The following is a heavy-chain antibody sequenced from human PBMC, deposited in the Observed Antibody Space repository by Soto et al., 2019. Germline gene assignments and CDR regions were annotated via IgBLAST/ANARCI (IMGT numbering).Heavy chain of an antibody. Sequence: VSGPTLVNPTQTLTLTCTFSGFSLSTSGVGGGWIRQPPGKALEWLALIYWDDDKRYSPSLKSRLTITKDTSKNQAVLTMTNMDPVDTATYYCAHLRLGELSAHDAFDIWGQGXMVTVSS. CDR1: GFSLSTSGVG. J-gene: IGHJ3*02. CDR2: IYWDDDK. V-gene: IGHV2-5*02. D-gene: IGHD3-16*02. CDR3: AHLRLGELSAHDAFDI.